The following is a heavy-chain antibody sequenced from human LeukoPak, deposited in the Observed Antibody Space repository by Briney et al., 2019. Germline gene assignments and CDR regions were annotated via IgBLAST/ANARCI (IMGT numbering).Heavy chain of an antibody. J-gene: IGHJ6*02. CDR3: ARQGAAGTSYGSVYYYGMDV. Sequence: PSETLSLTCAVYGGSFSGYYWSWIRQPPGKGLEWIGEINHSGSTNYNPSLKSRVTISVDTSKNQFSLKLSSVTAADTAVYYCARQGAAGTSYGSVYYYGMDVWGQGTTVTVSS. CDR1: GGSFSGYY. V-gene: IGHV4-34*01. D-gene: IGHD6-13*01. CDR2: INHSGST.